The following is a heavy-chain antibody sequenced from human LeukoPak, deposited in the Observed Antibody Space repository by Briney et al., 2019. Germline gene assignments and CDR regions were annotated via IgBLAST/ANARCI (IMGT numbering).Heavy chain of an antibody. J-gene: IGHJ4*02. CDR1: GFTFDDYA. V-gene: IGHV3-9*01. D-gene: IGHD3-22*01. CDR3: ARDRGYYDSSGYIDY. CDR2: ISWNSGSI. Sequence: GRSLRLSCAASGFTFDDYAMHWVRQAPGKGLEWVSGISWNSGSIGYADSVKGRFTISRDNAKNSLYLQMNSLRAEDTAVYYCARDRGYYDSSGYIDYWGQGTLVTVSS.